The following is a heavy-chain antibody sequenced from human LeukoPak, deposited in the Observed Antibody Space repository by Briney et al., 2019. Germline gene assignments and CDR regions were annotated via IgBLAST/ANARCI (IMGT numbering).Heavy chain of an antibody. CDR3: ARDLGFCGGDCYFAY. CDR2: IIPILGIA. Sequence: ASVKVSCKASGGTFSSYAISWVRQAPGQGLEWMGRIIPILGIADYAQKFQGRVTITADKSTSTAYMELSSLRSEDTAVYYCARDLGFCGGDCYFAYWGQGTLVTVSS. CDR1: GGTFSSYA. D-gene: IGHD2-21*02. V-gene: IGHV1-69*04. J-gene: IGHJ4*02.